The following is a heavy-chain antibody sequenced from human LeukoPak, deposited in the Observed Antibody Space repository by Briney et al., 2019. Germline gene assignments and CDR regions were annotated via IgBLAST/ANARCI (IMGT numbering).Heavy chain of an antibody. CDR3: AIGQQLVRGAFDI. V-gene: IGHV3-23*01. J-gene: IGHJ3*02. D-gene: IGHD6-13*01. Sequence: GGSLRLSCAASGFTFSSYAMSWVRQAPGKGLEWVSAISGSGGSTYYADSVKGRFTISRDNSKNTLYLQMNSLRAEDTAVYYCAIGQQLVRGAFDIWGQGTMVTVSS. CDR2: ISGSGGST. CDR1: GFTFSSYA.